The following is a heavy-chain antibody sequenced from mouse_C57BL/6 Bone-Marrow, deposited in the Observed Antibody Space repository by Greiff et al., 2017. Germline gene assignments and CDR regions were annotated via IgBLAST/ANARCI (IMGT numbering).Heavy chain of an antibody. CDR1: GYAFSSSW. J-gene: IGHJ3*01. D-gene: IGHD3-1*01. CDR2: IYPGDGDT. V-gene: IGHV1-82*01. CDR3: EGGLPLAY. Sequence: QVQLKESGPELVKPGASVKISCKASGYAFSSSWMNWVKQRPGKGLEWIGRIYPGDGDTNYNGKFKGKATLTADKSSSTAYMQLSSLTSEDSAVYFCEGGLPLAYWGQGTLVTVSA.